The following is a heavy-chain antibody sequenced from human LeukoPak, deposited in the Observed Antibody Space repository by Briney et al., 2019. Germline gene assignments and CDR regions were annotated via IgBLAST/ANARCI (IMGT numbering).Heavy chain of an antibody. CDR2: IYHSGNT. CDR3: ASRKIAASYTDY. Sequence: SETLSLTCAVSGGSISSTNWWSWVRQPPGKGLEWIGEIYHSGNTNYNPSLKSQVTISVDKSKNQFSLKLSSVTAADTAVYYCASRKIAASYTDYWGQGTLVTVSS. CDR1: GGSISSTNW. D-gene: IGHD2-15*01. J-gene: IGHJ4*02. V-gene: IGHV4-4*02.